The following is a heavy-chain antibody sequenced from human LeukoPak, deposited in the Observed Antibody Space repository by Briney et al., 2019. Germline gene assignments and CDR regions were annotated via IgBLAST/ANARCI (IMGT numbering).Heavy chain of an antibody. CDR3: AKDLVAARHSNWFDP. CDR2: ISDSGGST. CDR1: GFPFSSYA. Sequence: GGSLRLSCSASGFPFSSYAMHWVRQAPGKGLEYVSAISDSGGSTYYADSVKGRFTISRDNSKNTLYLQMSSLRAEDTAVYYCAKDLVAARHSNWFDPWGQGTLVTVSS. V-gene: IGHV3-64D*09. D-gene: IGHD6-6*01. J-gene: IGHJ5*02.